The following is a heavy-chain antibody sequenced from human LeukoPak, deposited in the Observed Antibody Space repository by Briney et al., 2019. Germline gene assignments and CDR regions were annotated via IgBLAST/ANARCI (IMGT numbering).Heavy chain of an antibody. J-gene: IGHJ4*02. CDR1: GFTFSGYW. CDR2: INQDGTKR. D-gene: IGHD3-16*02. Sequence: GGPLRLSCAASGFTFSGYWMNWVRQAPGKGLEWVANINQDGTKRNYLDSVRGRFTISRDNAENSVYLQMNRLRAEDTAVYYCARDGDYDYIWGSYRFEDWGQGILVTVSS. CDR3: ARDGDYDYIWGSYRFED. V-gene: IGHV3-7*03.